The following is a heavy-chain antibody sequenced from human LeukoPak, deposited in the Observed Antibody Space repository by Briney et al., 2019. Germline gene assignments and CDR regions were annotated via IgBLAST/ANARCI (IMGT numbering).Heavy chain of an antibody. Sequence: SETLSLTCTVSGGSISRGDNYWSWVRQPPGKGLKWIGYISYSGSTSYNPYLKSRVTISLDTSKNHFSLKLSSVTAADTAVYYCAREIYNYGVYFFDYWGQGTLVTVSS. J-gene: IGHJ4*02. V-gene: IGHV4-30-4*08. CDR3: AREIYNYGVYFFDY. CDR2: ISYSGST. CDR1: GGSISRGDNY. D-gene: IGHD5-18*01.